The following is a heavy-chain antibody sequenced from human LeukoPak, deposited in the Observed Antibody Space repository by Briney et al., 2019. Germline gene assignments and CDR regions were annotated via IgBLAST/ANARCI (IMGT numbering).Heavy chain of an antibody. J-gene: IGHJ3*02. V-gene: IGHV4-38-2*01. Sequence: SETLSLTCGVSGYSISGGSYWGWIRQPPGKGLEWIGNFYRGGSTYYNPSLKSRVTISVDTSKNQFSLKLSSVTAADTAVYYCATLTHIVVVPTSLHGAFDIWGQGTMVTVSS. D-gene: IGHD2-2*01. CDR1: GYSISGGSY. CDR2: FYRGGST. CDR3: ATLTHIVVVPTSLHGAFDI.